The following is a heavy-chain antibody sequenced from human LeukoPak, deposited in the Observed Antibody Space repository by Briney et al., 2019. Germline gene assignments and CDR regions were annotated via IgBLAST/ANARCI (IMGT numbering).Heavy chain of an antibody. CDR3: ARLGYCSSTSCYYYGMDV. D-gene: IGHD2-2*01. V-gene: IGHV4-39*07. J-gene: IGHJ6*02. CDR1: GGSISSSSYY. Sequence: PSETLSLTCTVSGGSISSSSYYWGWIRQPPGKGLEWIGEINHSGSTNYNPSLKSRVTISVDTSKNQFSLKLSSVTAADTAVYYCARLGYCSSTSCYYYGMDVWGQGTTVTVSS. CDR2: INHSGST.